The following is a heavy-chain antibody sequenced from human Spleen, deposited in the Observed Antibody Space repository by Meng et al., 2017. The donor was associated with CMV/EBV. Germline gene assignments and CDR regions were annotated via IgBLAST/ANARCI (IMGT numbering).Heavy chain of an antibody. J-gene: IGHJ4*02. D-gene: IGHD6-13*01. CDR2: IYHSGST. CDR3: ATRSSLVRAFDY. Sequence: TVSGDSISSGGYYWHWIRQHPGKGLEWIGEIYHSGSTNYNPSLKSRVTISVDKSKNQFSLKLSSVTAADTAVYYCATRSSLVRAFDYWGQGTLVTVSS. V-gene: IGHV4-39*07. CDR1: GDSISSGGYY.